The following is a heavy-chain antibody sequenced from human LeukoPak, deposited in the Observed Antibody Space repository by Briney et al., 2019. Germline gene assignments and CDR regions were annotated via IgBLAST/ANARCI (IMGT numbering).Heavy chain of an antibody. D-gene: IGHD3-16*01. CDR3: ARGSLYYDTKSSDC. Sequence: SETLSLTCAVYGGSFSDYYWSWIRQPPGKGLEWIGEINHSESTNYNPSLKSRVAISVDTSKNQFSLKLNSVTAADTAVYYCARGSLYYDTKSSDCWGQGTLVTVSS. CDR2: INHSEST. CDR1: GGSFSDYY. J-gene: IGHJ4*02. V-gene: IGHV4-34*01.